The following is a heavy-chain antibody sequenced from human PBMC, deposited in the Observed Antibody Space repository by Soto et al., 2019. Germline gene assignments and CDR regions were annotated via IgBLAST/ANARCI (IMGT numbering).Heavy chain of an antibody. CDR2: IYATGTT. CDR3: VRDGTKTLRDWFDP. Sequence: SETLSLTCTVSGASISGFYWSWIRKSAGKGLECIGRIYATGTTDYNPSLKSRVMMSVDTSKKQFSLKLRSVTAADTAVYYCVRDGTKTLRDWFDPWGQGISVTISP. D-gene: IGHD1-1*01. V-gene: IGHV4-4*07. J-gene: IGHJ5*02. CDR1: GASISGFY.